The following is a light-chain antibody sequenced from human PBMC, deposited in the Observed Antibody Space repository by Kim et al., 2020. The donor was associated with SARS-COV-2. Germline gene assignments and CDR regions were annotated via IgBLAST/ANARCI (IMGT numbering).Light chain of an antibody. CDR1: LSNRRW. Sequence: ASVRDRVPHSCRGNLSNRRWLAWYPQKPRKGPKLLSDCGSRLESWVPSRFSRNGSGTEFTLTISSLQPDDFATYYCQQYNSYAGTFGQGTKVEIK. J-gene: IGKJ1*01. V-gene: IGKV1-5*01. CDR2: CGS. CDR3: QQYNSYAGT.